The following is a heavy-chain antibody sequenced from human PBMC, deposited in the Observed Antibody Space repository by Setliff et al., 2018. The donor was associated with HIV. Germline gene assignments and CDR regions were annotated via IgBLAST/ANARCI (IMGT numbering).Heavy chain of an antibody. CDR2: INHSGRS. Sequence: SETLSLTCAVYGGSFGDYYWTWIRQPPGKGLEWIGEINHSGRSNYNTSLKSRLTISVDTSKNQFSLQLSSVTAADTAVYFCARHGGRYFDFWGPGTLVTVSS. CDR1: GGSFGDYY. V-gene: IGHV4-34*01. D-gene: IGHD2-15*01. CDR3: ARHGGRYFDF. J-gene: IGHJ4*02.